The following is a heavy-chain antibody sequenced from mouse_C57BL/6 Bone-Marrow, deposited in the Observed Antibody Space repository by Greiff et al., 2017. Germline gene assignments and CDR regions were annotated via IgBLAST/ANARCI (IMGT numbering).Heavy chain of an antibody. Sequence: QVQLQQPGTELVKPGASVKLSCKASGYTFTSYWMHWVKQRPGQGLEWIGNINPSNGGTNYNEKFKSKATLTVDKSSSTAYMQLSSLTSEDSAVYYCARYPYYYGSSPAWFAYWGQGTLVTVSA. V-gene: IGHV1-53*01. D-gene: IGHD1-1*01. CDR2: INPSNGGT. CDR1: GYTFTSYW. CDR3: ARYPYYYGSSPAWFAY. J-gene: IGHJ3*01.